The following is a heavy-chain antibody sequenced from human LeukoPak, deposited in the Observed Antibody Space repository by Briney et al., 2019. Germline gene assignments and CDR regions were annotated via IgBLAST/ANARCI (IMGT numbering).Heavy chain of an antibody. Sequence: GGSLRRSCAASGVTFSSYWRTWVRQAPAKGLEWVASINQDQNEIHYVDSVRGRFTISRDNAKNSLYLQMNSLTAEDTALYYCVRAHNPGGWFDPWGQGTLVTVSS. V-gene: IGHV3-7*04. CDR3: VRAHNPGGWFDP. CDR2: INQDQNEI. J-gene: IGHJ5*02. CDR1: GVTFSSYW. D-gene: IGHD3-10*01.